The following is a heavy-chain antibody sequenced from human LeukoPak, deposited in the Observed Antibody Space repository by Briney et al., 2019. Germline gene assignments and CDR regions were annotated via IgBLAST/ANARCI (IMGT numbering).Heavy chain of an antibody. D-gene: IGHD2-21*02. Sequence: GSLRLSCAASGFTFSSYAMSWVRQAPGKGLEWVSAISGSGGSTYYADSVEGRFTISRDNSKNTLYLQMNSLRAEDTAVYYCAKTPDIVVVTAITGSFDYWGQGTLVTVSS. CDR2: ISGSGGST. J-gene: IGHJ4*02. V-gene: IGHV3-23*01. CDR3: AKTPDIVVVTAITGSFDY. CDR1: GFTFSSYA.